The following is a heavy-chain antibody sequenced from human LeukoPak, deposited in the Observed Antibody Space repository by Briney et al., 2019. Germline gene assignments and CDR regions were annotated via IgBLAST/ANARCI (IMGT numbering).Heavy chain of an antibody. Sequence: SETLSLTCTVSGSSISSYYWSWIRQPAGKGLEWIGRIYTSGSTNYNPSLKSRVTMSVDTSKNQFSLQLSSVTAADTAVYYCARDLRAYCGGDCYSHPGYYYYMDVWGKGTTVTISS. CDR2: IYTSGST. D-gene: IGHD2-21*02. CDR3: ARDLRAYCGGDCYSHPGYYYYMDV. CDR1: GSSISSYY. J-gene: IGHJ6*03. V-gene: IGHV4-4*07.